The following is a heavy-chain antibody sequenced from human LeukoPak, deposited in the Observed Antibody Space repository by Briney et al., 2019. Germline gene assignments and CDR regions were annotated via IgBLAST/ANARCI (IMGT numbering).Heavy chain of an antibody. CDR1: GFTFSSYA. V-gene: IGHV3-30-3*01. D-gene: IGHD6-13*01. CDR3: ARGPPRGIAAAGHGYYYYYGMDV. CDR2: ISYDGSNK. Sequence: GSLRLSCAASGFTFSSYAMHWVRQAPGKGLEWVAVISYDGSNKYYADSVKGRFTISRDNSKNTLYLQMNSLRAEDAAVYYCARGPPRGIAAAGHGYYYYYGMDVWGQGTTVTVSS. J-gene: IGHJ6*02.